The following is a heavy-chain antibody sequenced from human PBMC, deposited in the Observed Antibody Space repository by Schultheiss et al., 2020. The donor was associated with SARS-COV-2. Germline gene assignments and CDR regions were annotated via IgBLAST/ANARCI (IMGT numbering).Heavy chain of an antibody. J-gene: IGHJ6*02. CDR3: ARSPPKSYCSGGSCSYYYYYYGMDV. D-gene: IGHD2-15*01. Sequence: SETLSLTCTVSGGSISSGSYYWGWIRQPPGKGLEWIGEINHSGSTNYNPSLKSRVTISVDTSKNQFSLKLSSVTAADTAVYYCARSPPKSYCSGGSCSYYYYYYGMDVWGQGTTVTVSS. CDR1: GGSISSGSYY. V-gene: IGHV4-39*07. CDR2: INHSGST.